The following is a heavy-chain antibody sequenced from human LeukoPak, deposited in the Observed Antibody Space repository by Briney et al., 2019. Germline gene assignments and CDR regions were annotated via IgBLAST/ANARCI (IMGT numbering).Heavy chain of an antibody. CDR2: ISGSGGST. CDR1: GFTFSSYA. J-gene: IGHJ5*02. V-gene: IGHV3-23*01. D-gene: IGHD6-13*01. CDR3: AKEGPKAAAGLSWFDP. Sequence: PGGSLRLSCAASGFTFSSYAMTWVRQAPGKGLEWVSAISGSGGSTYYADSVKGRFTISRDNSRNTLYLQMNSLRAEDTAVYYCAKEGPKAAAGLSWFDPWGQGTLVTVSS.